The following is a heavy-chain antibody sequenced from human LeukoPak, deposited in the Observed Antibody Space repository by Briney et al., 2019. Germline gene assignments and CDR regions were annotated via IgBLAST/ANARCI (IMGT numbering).Heavy chain of an antibody. D-gene: IGHD6-6*01. V-gene: IGHV4-59*01. J-gene: IGHJ5*02. CDR1: GGSISSYY. Sequence: ADTLSLTCGGSGGSISSYYWSWIRQPPGKGLDWIGYIYYSGSTNYNPSLKRRVPISVATSKNQFPLKLSSVTAPDPAVYYCARDLEAPGGGWFDPWGQGTLVTVSS. CDR3: ARDLEAPGGGWFDP. CDR2: IYYSGST.